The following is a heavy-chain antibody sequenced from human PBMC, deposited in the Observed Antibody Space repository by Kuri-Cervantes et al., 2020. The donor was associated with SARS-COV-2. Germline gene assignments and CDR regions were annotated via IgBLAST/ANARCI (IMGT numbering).Heavy chain of an antibody. CDR3: ARGFDP. CDR1: GGSFSGYY. J-gene: IGHJ5*02. CDR2: INHSGST. V-gene: IGHV4-34*01. Sequence: GSLRLSCAVYGGSFSGYYWSWIRQPPGKGLEWIGEINHSGSTNYNPSLKSRVTISVDTSKNQFPLNLNSVTAADTAVYYCARGFDPWGQGTLVTVSS.